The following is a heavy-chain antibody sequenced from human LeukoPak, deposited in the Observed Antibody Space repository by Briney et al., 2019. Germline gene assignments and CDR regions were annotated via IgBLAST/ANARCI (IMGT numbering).Heavy chain of an antibody. CDR1: GFTFSSYS. D-gene: IGHD3-3*01. J-gene: IGHJ5*02. V-gene: IGHV3-48*01. CDR3: ARGPAYDFWSGFPPGWFDP. CDR2: ISSSSSTI. Sequence: PGGSLRLSCAASGFTFSSYSMNWVRQAPGKGLEWVSYISSSSSTIYYADSVKGRFTISRDNAKNSLYLQMNSLRAEDTAVYYCARGPAYDFWSGFPPGWFDPWGQGTLVTVSS.